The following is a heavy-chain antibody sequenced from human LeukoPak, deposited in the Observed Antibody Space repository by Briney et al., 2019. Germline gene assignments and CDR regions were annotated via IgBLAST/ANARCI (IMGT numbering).Heavy chain of an antibody. J-gene: IGHJ4*02. CDR3: ARRERGSTVTTLFYYFDY. V-gene: IGHV3-11*06. Sequence: GGSLRLSCAASGFTFSDYYMSWIRQAPGKGLEWVSYISSSSSYTKYADSVTDRFTISRDNAKNSLYLQMNSLRAEDTAVYYCARRERGSTVTTLFYYFDYWGQGTLVTVSS. D-gene: IGHD4-11*01. CDR1: GFTFSDYY. CDR2: ISSSSSYT.